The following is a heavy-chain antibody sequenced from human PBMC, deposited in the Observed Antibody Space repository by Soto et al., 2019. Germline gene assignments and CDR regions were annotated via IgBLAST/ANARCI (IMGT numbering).Heavy chain of an antibody. CDR2: IYDGXST. CDR1: SGSINSSYYF. V-gene: IGHV4-30-4*01. J-gene: IGHJ4*02. Sequence: TLSLTCTVSSGSINSSYYFWSWIRQSXGMGMEWIGXIYDGXSTYSKQSLRXXVSMSVDTXKTQLSLDLSSVNDADKDVYYCARGPSGDKVDYWGQGALVTVYS. D-gene: IGHD7-27*01. CDR3: ARGPSGDKVDY.